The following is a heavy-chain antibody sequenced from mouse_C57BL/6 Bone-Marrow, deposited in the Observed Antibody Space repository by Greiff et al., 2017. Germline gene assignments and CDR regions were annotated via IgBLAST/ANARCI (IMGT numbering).Heavy chain of an antibody. V-gene: IGHV5-4*03. D-gene: IGHD4-1*01. J-gene: IGHJ2*01. CDR3: TSVGDY. Sequence: EVKVVESGGGLVKPGGSLKLSCAASGFTFSSYAMSWVRQTPEKRLEWVATISDGGSYTYYPDNVKGRFTISRDNAKNNLYLQMSHLKSENTDMYSCTSVGDYWGQGTTLTVPS. CDR1: GFTFSSYA. CDR2: ISDGGSYT.